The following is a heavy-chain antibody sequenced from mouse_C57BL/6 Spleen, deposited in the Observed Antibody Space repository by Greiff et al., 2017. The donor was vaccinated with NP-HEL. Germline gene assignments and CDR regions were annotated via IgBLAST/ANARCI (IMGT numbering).Heavy chain of an antibody. V-gene: IGHV1-26*01. D-gene: IGHD6-1*01. CDR1: GYTFTDYY. CDR2: INPNNGGT. J-gene: IGHJ4*01. Sequence: EVQLQQSGPELVKPGASVKISCKASGYTFTDYYMNWVKQSHGKSLEWIGDINPNNGGTSYNQKFKGKATLTVDKSSSTAYMELRSLTSEDSAVYYCARWQGAMDYSGQGTSVTVSS. CDR3: ARWQGAMDY.